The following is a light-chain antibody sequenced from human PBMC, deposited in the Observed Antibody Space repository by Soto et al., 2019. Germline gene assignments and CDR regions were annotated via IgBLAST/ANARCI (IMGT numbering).Light chain of an antibody. CDR3: QQYDTYSIT. V-gene: IGKV1-5*01. CDR1: QSISTR. J-gene: IGKJ5*01. CDR2: DAS. Sequence: DIQMTQSPSTLSASVGDRVTITCRASQSISTRLAWYQQKPGKAPKILIYDASSLESGVPSRFSGSGSGTEFTLTISSLQPDDFATYYCQQYDTYSITFGQGTRLEIK.